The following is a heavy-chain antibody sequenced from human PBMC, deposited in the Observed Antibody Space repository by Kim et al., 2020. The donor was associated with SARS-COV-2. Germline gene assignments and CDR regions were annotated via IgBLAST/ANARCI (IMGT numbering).Heavy chain of an antibody. Sequence: GGSLRLSCAASGFTFSSYGMHWVRQAPGKGLEWVAVIWYDGSNKYYADSVKGRFTISRDNSKNTLYLQMNSLRAEDTAVYYCARDLGYSSSSFGREAPYSPYFDYWGQGTLVTVSS. J-gene: IGHJ4*02. V-gene: IGHV3-33*01. CDR3: ARDLGYSSSSFGREAPYSPYFDY. CDR1: GFTFSSYG. CDR2: IWYDGSNK. D-gene: IGHD6-6*01.